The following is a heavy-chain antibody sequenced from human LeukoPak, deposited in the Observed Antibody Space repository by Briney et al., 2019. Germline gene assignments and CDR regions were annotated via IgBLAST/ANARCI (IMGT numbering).Heavy chain of an antibody. CDR1: GFSLSTSGMC. Sequence: SGPALVKPTQTLTLTCTFSGFSLSTSGMCVSWIRQPPGKALEWLARIDWDDDKYYSTSLKTRLTISKDTSKNQVVLTMTNMDPVDTATYYCARTKSRGYSGGYFYYYYMDVWGKGTTVTVSS. CDR2: IDWDDDK. V-gene: IGHV2-70*11. CDR3: ARTKSRGYSGGYFYYYYMDV. J-gene: IGHJ6*03. D-gene: IGHD5-12*01.